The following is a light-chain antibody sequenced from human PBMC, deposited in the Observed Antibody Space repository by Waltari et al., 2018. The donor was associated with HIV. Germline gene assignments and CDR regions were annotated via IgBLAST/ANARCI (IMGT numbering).Light chain of an antibody. J-gene: IGLJ2*01. CDR1: SSDVGAYNY. Sequence: QSALTQPRSVSGSPGQSVTISCTGTSSDVGAYNYVSWYQQHPGKAPKLMIYDVNKRRSGVPDRFSASKSGNTASLTISGLQAEDEADYYCCSYAGSYTLVFGGGTKVTVL. CDR3: CSYAGSYTLV. V-gene: IGLV2-11*01. CDR2: DVN.